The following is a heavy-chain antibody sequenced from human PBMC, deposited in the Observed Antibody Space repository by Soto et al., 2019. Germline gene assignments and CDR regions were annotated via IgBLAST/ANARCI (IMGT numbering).Heavy chain of an antibody. D-gene: IGHD1-7*01. Sequence: QVQLQESGPGLVKPSQTLSLTCTVSGGSISSGGYYWSWIRQHPGKGLEWFGYIYYSGSTYYNPSQRSRITISVDTSKNQFSLKLSSVTAEDTAVYYCARDSWVGGTGTTEGVDYWGQGTLVTVSS. J-gene: IGHJ4*02. V-gene: IGHV4-31*03. CDR3: ARDSWVGGTGTTEGVDY. CDR1: GGSISSGGYY. CDR2: IYYSGST.